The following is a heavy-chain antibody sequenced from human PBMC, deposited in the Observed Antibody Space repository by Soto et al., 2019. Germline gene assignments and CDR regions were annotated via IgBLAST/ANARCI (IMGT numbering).Heavy chain of an antibody. J-gene: IGHJ6*02. V-gene: IGHV1-69*01. Sequence: QVQLVQSGAEVKKPGSSVKVSCKAFGGTFSSYAISWVRQAPGQGLEWMGGIIPIFGTANYAQKFQGRVTITADESTSTAYMELSSLRSEDTAVYYCARSGEGCSSTSCYHYYYGMDVWGQGTTVTVSS. CDR1: GGTFSSYA. CDR2: IIPIFGTA. CDR3: ARSGEGCSSTSCYHYYYGMDV. D-gene: IGHD2-2*01.